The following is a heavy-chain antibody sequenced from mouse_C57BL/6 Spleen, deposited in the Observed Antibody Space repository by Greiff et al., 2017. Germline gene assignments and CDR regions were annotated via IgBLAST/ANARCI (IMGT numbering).Heavy chain of an antibody. Sequence: VQLQQSGAELARPGASVKLSCKASGYTFTSYGISWVKQRTGQGLEWIGEIYPRSGNTYYNEKLKGKATLTADKSSSTAYMELRSLTSEDSAVYFCARSEDGYYNYYAMDYWGQGTSVTVSS. D-gene: IGHD2-3*01. J-gene: IGHJ4*01. CDR1: GYTFTSYG. V-gene: IGHV1-81*01. CDR2: IYPRSGNT. CDR3: ARSEDGYYNYYAMDY.